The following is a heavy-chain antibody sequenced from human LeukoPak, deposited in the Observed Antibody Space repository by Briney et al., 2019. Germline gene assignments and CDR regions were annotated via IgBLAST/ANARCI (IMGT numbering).Heavy chain of an antibody. Sequence: GSLRLSCAASGFTFSSYAMSWIRQPPGKGLEWIGSIYYSGSTYYNPSLKSRVTISVDTSKNQFSLKLSSVTAADTAMYYCARVSRGNSVGGDYWGQGTLVTVSS. J-gene: IGHJ4*02. CDR2: IYYSGST. CDR3: ARVSRGNSVGGDY. CDR1: GFTFSSYA. V-gene: IGHV4-39*07. D-gene: IGHD4-23*01.